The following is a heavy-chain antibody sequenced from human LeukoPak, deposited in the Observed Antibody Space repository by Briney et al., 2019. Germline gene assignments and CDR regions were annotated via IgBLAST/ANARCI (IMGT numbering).Heavy chain of an antibody. CDR1: GFTFSSYG. CDR2: IYYSGST. D-gene: IGHD3-16*02. V-gene: IGHV4-39*01. Sequence: GSLRLSCAASGFTFSSYGMSWIRQPPGKGLEWIGSIYYSGSTYYNPSLKSRVTISVDTSKNQFSLKLSSVTAADTAVYYCAGTYIADYDYVWGSYRYTLDYFDYWGQGTLVTVSS. J-gene: IGHJ4*02. CDR3: AGTYIADYDYVWGSYRYTLDYFDY.